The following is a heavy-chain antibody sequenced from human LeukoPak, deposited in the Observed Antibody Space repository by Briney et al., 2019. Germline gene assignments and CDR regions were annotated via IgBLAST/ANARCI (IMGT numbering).Heavy chain of an antibody. CDR2: IIPIFGTA. J-gene: IGHJ4*02. CDR1: GGTFSSYA. D-gene: IGHD1-7*01. Sequence: SVKVSCKASGGTFSSYAISWVRQAPGQGLEWMGGIIPIFGTANYAQKFQGRVTITADGSTSTAYMELSSLRSEDTAVYYCARGLELRPDYFDYWGQGTLVTVSS. V-gene: IGHV1-69*13. CDR3: ARGLELRPDYFDY.